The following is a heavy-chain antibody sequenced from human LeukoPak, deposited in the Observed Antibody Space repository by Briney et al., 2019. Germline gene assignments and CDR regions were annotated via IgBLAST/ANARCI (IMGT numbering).Heavy chain of an antibody. CDR3: ARGPIYDYVWGSYPVDY. CDR2: MNPNSGDT. V-gene: IGHV1-8*01. J-gene: IGHJ4*02. Sequence: ASVKVTCKSSGYTFTSYDINWVRQATGQGLEWMGWMNPNSGDTGYAQKFQGRVTMTRNNSISTAYMELSSLRSEDTAVYYCARGPIYDYVWGSYPVDYWGQGTLVTVSS. CDR1: GYTFTSYD. D-gene: IGHD3-16*01.